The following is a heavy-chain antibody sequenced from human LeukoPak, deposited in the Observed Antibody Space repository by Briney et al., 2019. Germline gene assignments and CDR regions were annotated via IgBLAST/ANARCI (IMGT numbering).Heavy chain of an antibody. D-gene: IGHD6-19*01. V-gene: IGHV1-8*01. CDR1: GYTFTSYD. Sequence: GASVKVSCKASGYTFTSYDINWVRQATGQGLDWMGWMNPNSGNTGYAQKFQGRVAMTRHTSISTAYMELSSLRSEDTALYYCARVSGVYSSGWYDWFDPWGQGTLVTVSS. J-gene: IGHJ5*02. CDR3: ARVSGVYSSGWYDWFDP. CDR2: MNPNSGNT.